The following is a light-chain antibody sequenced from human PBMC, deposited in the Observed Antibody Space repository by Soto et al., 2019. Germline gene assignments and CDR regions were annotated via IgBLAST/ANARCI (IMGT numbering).Light chain of an antibody. Sequence: DIQMTQSPSTLSASVGDRVTITCRASQNIDSYLNWYQQRPGKAPKLLIHDASSLQSGVPSRFSGSGSGTDFTLTISSLQPEDFATYFCQQSYITPAGFGGGTKVDIK. J-gene: IGKJ4*01. CDR1: QNIDSY. V-gene: IGKV1-39*01. CDR2: DAS. CDR3: QQSYITPAG.